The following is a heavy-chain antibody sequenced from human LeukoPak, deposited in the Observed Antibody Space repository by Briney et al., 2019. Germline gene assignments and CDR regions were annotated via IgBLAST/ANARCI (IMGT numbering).Heavy chain of an antibody. J-gene: IGHJ4*02. CDR1: GYPFTGYD. Sequence: ASVKVSCKASGYPFTGYDINWVRQATGQGLEWMGWMNPNSGNTGYAQKLQGRVTMTTDTSTSTAYMELRSLRSDDTAVYYCARSNYYDSSPPFDYWGQGTLVTVSS. CDR2: MNPNSGNT. D-gene: IGHD3-22*01. CDR3: ARSNYYDSSPPFDY. V-gene: IGHV1-8*02.